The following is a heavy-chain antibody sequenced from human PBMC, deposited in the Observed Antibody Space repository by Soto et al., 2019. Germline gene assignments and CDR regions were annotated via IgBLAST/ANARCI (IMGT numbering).Heavy chain of an antibody. CDR1: GYTFTGYY. D-gene: IGHD3-22*01. CDR3: ARSRHYDSSGYYYYYYGLDV. J-gene: IGHJ6*02. V-gene: IGHV1-2*04. Sequence: ASGKVSCKASGYTFTGYYMHWVRRAPGQGLEWMGWINPNSGGTNYAQKFQGCVTMTRDTSISTAYMELRRLRSDDTAVYYCARSRHYDSSGYYYYYYGLDVWGQGTAVTVSS. CDR2: INPNSGGT.